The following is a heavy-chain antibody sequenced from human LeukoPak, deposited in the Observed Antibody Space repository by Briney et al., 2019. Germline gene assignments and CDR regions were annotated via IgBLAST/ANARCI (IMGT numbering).Heavy chain of an antibody. CDR2: ISSSGSTI. D-gene: IGHD2-8*01. J-gene: IGHJ4*02. Sequence: GGSLRLFCAASGFTFSSYEMNWVRQAPGKGLEWVSYISSSGSTIYYADSVKGRFTISRDNAKNSLYLQMNSLRAEDTAVYYCARDRCTNGVCYLSDYWGQGTLVTVSS. V-gene: IGHV3-48*03. CDR1: GFTFSSYE. CDR3: ARDRCTNGVCYLSDY.